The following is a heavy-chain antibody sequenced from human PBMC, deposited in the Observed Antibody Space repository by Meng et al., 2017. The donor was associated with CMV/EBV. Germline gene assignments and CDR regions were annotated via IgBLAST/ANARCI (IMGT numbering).Heavy chain of an antibody. J-gene: IGHJ4*02. CDR2: ISGSGGST. CDR1: GFTFSSFA. Sequence: GSLRLSCAASGFTFSSFAMSWVRQAPGKGPEWVSAISGSGGSTYYADSVKGRFTISRDNSKNTLYLQMNSLRAEDTAVYYCAKEAIMITFGGVIHWGQGTLVTVSS. D-gene: IGHD3-16*02. V-gene: IGHV3-23*01. CDR3: AKEAIMITFGGVIH.